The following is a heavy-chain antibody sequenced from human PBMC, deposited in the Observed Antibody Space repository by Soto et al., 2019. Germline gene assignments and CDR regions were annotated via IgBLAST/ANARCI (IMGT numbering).Heavy chain of an antibody. CDR2: IYYSGST. V-gene: IGHV4-59*01. D-gene: IGHD4-17*01. J-gene: IGHJ6*02. CDR3: ARNMGPNWTVTTHYYYYGMDV. Sequence: PSETLSLTCTVSGGSISSYYWSWIRQPPGKGLEWIGYIYYSGSTNYNPSLKSRVTISVDTSKNQFSLKLSSVTAADTAVYYCARNMGPNWTVTTHYYYYGMDVWGQGTTVTV. CDR1: GGSISSYY.